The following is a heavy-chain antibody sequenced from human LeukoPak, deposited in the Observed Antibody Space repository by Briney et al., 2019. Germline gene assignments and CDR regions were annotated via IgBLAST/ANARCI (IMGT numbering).Heavy chain of an antibody. CDR2: INAGNGNT. CDR1: GYTFTSYA. CDR3: ARDYTYGMDV. J-gene: IGHJ6*04. Sequence: ASVKVSCKASGYTFTSYAMHWVRQAPGQRLEWMGWINAGNGNTKYLQKFQGRVTITRDTSASTAYMELSSLRSEDTAVYYCARDYTYGMDVWGKGTTVTVSS. D-gene: IGHD4-11*01. V-gene: IGHV1-3*01.